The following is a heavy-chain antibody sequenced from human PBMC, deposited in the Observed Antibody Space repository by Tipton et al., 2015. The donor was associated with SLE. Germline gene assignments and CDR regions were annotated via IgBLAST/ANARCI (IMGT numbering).Heavy chain of an antibody. D-gene: IGHD1-26*01. CDR1: GFTFSDYY. CDR2: ISSSGSAI. Sequence: SLRLSCAASGFTFSDYYMSWIRQAPGKGLEWVSYISSSGSAIYYADSVKGRFTISRDNAKNSLYLQMNSLRAEDTAVYYCARDFDNSGSFDYWGQGTLVTVSS. J-gene: IGHJ4*02. CDR3: ARDFDNSGSFDY. V-gene: IGHV3-11*04.